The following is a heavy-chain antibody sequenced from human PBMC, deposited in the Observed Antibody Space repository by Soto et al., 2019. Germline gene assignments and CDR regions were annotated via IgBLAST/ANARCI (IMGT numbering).Heavy chain of an antibody. CDR3: ARGRYGDY. Sequence: QVHLVQSGAEVKKPGASVKVSCKGSGYAFTTYGITWVRQAPGQGLEWMGWISAHNGNTNYAQKLQGRVTVTRDTSKSPAYMELRSLRSEDSAVYYCARGRYGDYWGQGALVTVSS. D-gene: IGHD1-1*01. V-gene: IGHV1-18*01. CDR2: ISAHNGNT. J-gene: IGHJ4*02. CDR1: GYAFTTYG.